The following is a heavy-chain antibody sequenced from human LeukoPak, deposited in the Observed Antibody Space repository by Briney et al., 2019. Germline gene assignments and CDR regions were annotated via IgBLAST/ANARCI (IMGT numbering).Heavy chain of an antibody. D-gene: IGHD6-19*01. V-gene: IGHV4-4*07. Sequence: PSETLSLTCTVSGGSISSYYWSWIRQPAGKGLEWIGRIYTSGSTNYNPSLKSRVTMSVDTSKNQFSLNLSSVTAADTAVYYCARGRMSGWSSDYYYYYMDVWGKGTTVTVSS. J-gene: IGHJ6*03. CDR3: ARGRMSGWSSDYYYYYMDV. CDR1: GGSISSYY. CDR2: IYTSGST.